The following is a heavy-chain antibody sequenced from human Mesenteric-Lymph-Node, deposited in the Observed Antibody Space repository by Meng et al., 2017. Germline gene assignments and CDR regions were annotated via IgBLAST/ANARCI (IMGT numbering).Heavy chain of an antibody. CDR2: ISSSSSYI. CDR1: GFTFSSYS. CDR3: ARGALTGPFDY. D-gene: IGHD3-9*01. V-gene: IGHV3-21*01. Sequence: GESLRLSCAASGFTFSSYSMNWVRQAPGKGLEWVSSISSSSSYIYYADSVKGRFTISRDNAKNSLYLQMNSLRAEDTAVYYCARGALTGPFDYWGQGTLVTVSS. J-gene: IGHJ4*02.